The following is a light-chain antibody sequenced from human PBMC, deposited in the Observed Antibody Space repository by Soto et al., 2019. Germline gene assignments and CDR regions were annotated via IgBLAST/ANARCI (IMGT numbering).Light chain of an antibody. V-gene: IGKV3-20*01. CDR1: QSVDRNY. CDR3: HQYGLAPPYT. Sequence: EIVLTQSPGTLSLSPGARATLSCRASQSVDRNYLAWYQHKPGQAPRLLIYGASTRATGIPDRFSGSGSGTDFPLTSSRLEPEDFAVYYCHQYGLAPPYTFGPGTKVDIK. J-gene: IGKJ3*01. CDR2: GAS.